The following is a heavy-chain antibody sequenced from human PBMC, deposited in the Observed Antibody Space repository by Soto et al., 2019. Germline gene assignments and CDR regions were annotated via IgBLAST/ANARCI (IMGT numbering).Heavy chain of an antibody. CDR3: ARENMGQLRFLEWLPAENYYGMDV. Sequence: SETLALTCTVSGGSISSGGYYWSWIRQPAGKGLEWIGRIYTSGSTNYNPSLKSRVTMSVDTSKNQFSLKLSSVTAADTAVYYCARENMGQLRFLEWLPAENYYGMDVWGQGTTVTVSS. CDR2: IYTSGST. D-gene: IGHD3-3*01. CDR1: GGSISSGGYY. J-gene: IGHJ6*02. V-gene: IGHV4-61*02.